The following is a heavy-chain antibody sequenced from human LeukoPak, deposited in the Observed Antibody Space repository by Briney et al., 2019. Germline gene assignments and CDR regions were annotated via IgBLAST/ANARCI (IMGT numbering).Heavy chain of an antibody. J-gene: IGHJ4*02. Sequence: ASVKVSCKASGYTFTSYGISWVRQAPGQGLEWMGWISAYNGNTNYAQKLQGRVTMTTDTSTSTAYMELRSLRSEDTAVYYCAREFYDSSGYYYDYWGQGTLVTVSS. CDR3: AREFYDSSGYYYDY. D-gene: IGHD3-22*01. CDR2: ISAYNGNT. V-gene: IGHV1-18*01. CDR1: GYTFTSYG.